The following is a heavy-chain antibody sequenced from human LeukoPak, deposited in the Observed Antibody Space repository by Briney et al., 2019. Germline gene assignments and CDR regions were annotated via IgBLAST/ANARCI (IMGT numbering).Heavy chain of an antibody. CDR2: INWNSGSI. CDR1: GFTFDDYA. D-gene: IGHD3-9*01. J-gene: IGHJ4*02. Sequence: SLRLSCAASGFTFDDYAMHWVRQAPGKGLEWVSGINWNSGSIAYADSVRRRFTISRDNAKKSLYLQMTSLRVEDTAVYYCAKDLGMYYDILIGDRYLHYWGQGTLVTVSS. CDR3: AKDLGMYYDILIGDRYLHY. V-gene: IGHV3-9*01.